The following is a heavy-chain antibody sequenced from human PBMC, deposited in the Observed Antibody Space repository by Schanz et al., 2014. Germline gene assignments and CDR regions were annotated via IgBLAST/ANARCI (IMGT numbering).Heavy chain of an antibody. CDR2: IIPILDKT. J-gene: IGHJ6*02. CDR1: GGTFSSST. Sequence: QVQLVQSGAEVKKPGSSVKVSCKASGGTFSSSTLTWVRQAPGQGLEWMGRIIPILDKTNYAQKFQGRVTMTADKTTSTVCMEVSGLRSEDTAGYYCAKVDRTRYYAMDVWGQGTTVTVSS. D-gene: IGHD3-9*01. V-gene: IGHV1-69*08. CDR3: AKVDRTRYYAMDV.